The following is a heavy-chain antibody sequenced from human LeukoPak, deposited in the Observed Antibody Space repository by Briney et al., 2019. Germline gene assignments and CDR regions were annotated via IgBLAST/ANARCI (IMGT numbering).Heavy chain of an antibody. D-gene: IGHD3-10*01. V-gene: IGHV3-30*18. CDR3: AKVPFSGPRRRYYYYGMDV. CDR2: ISYDGSNK. Sequence: GGSLRLSCAASGFTFSSYGMHWVRQAPGKGLEWVAVISYDGSNKYYADSVKGRFTISRDNSKNTLYLQMNSLRAEDTAVYYCAKVPFSGPRRRYYYYGMDVWGQGTTVTVSS. CDR1: GFTFSSYG. J-gene: IGHJ6*02.